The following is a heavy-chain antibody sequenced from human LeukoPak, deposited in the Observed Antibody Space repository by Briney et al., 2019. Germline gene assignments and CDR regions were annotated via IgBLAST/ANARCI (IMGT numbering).Heavy chain of an antibody. CDR2: ISAYNGNT. V-gene: IGHV1-18*01. Sequence: ASVKVSCKASGYTFTSYGISWVRQAPGQGLEWMGWISAYNGNTNYAQKLQGRLTMTRDMSTSTVYMELSSLRSEDTAIYYCARGLSYDGDDYWGQGTLVTVSS. J-gene: IGHJ4*02. CDR1: GYTFTSYG. D-gene: IGHD3-22*01. CDR3: ARGLSYDGDDY.